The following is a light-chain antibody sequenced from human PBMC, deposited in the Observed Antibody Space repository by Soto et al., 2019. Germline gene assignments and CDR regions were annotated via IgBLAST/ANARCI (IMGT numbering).Light chain of an antibody. CDR3: ATWDDSVKGWM. V-gene: IGLV2-11*01. Sequence: QSMLTQPRSVSGSPGHSVTISCTGTSSDVGAYNYVSWYQQHPGKAPKLIIYDVNKRPSGVPDRFSGSKSGNTASLTISGLQAEDEAHYYCATWDDSVKGWMFGGGTQLTVL. CDR2: DVN. J-gene: IGLJ3*02. CDR1: SSDVGAYNY.